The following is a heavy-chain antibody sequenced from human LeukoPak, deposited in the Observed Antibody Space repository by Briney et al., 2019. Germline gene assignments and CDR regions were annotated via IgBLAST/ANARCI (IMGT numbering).Heavy chain of an antibody. J-gene: IGHJ3*02. CDR1: GGSISSGGYY. V-gene: IGHV4-31*03. CDR3: ASVDTAMVQGVYAFDI. CDR2: IYYSGST. D-gene: IGHD5-18*01. Sequence: PSETLSLTCTVSGGSISSGGYYWSWIRQHPGKGLEWIGYIYYSGSTYYNPSLKSRVTISVDTSKNQFSLKLTSVTAADTAVYYCASVDTAMVQGVYAFDIWGQGTMVTVSS.